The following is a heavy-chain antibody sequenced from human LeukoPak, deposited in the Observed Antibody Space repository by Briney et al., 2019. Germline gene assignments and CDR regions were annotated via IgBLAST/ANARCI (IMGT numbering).Heavy chain of an antibody. J-gene: IGHJ4*02. V-gene: IGHV3-48*01. CDR2: ITWSGSTI. CDR3: ARDYWWNYDY. CDR1: GFTLSSYS. D-gene: IGHD1-7*01. Sequence: GGSLRLSCAASGFTLSSYSMNWVRQAPGKGLEWISHITWSGSTIFYADSVKGRFTISRDNSKNTIYLQMDSLRAEDTAIYYCARDYWWNYDYWGQGTLVTVSS.